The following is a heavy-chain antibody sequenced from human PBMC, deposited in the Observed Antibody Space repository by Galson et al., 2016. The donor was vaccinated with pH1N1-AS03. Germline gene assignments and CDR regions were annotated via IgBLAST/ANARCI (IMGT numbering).Heavy chain of an antibody. CDR3: ATLYTDDLDY. J-gene: IGHJ4*02. D-gene: IGHD3-16*01. CDR2: ISPLLRTA. CDR1: GGTFSINA. V-gene: IGHV1-69*13. Sequence: SVKVSCKASGGTFSINAISWVRQAPGQGPEWMGGISPLLRTALYAQKWQGRVTITADESTNTAYMELSSLRSEETAVYHCATLYTDDLDYCGQGTLVIVSS.